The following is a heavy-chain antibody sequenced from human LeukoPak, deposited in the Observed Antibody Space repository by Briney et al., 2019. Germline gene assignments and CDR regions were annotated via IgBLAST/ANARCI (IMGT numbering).Heavy chain of an antibody. CDR3: ARSGGSXDCSTGTCYLDYWYFDV. CDR1: GYSITTAYY. V-gene: IGHV4-38-2*02. D-gene: IGHD2-2*01. Sequence: SETLSLTCSVSGYSITTAYYWGWIRQVPGKGLEWIASLYHSGVTYYTPSLEGRATISLDTSKNQYSLRIDSATAADTAVYYCARSGGSXDCSTGTCYLDYWYFDVWGRGTLVTVSS. J-gene: IGHJ2*01. CDR2: LYHSGVT.